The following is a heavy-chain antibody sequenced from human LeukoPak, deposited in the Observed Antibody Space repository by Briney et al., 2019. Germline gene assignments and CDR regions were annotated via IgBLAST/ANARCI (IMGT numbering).Heavy chain of an antibody. J-gene: IGHJ4*02. Sequence: GRSLRLSCAASGFTFSSHGFYWVRQAPGKGLEWVAVIWYDGSKKYYADSVKGRSTISRDNAKNSLYLQMNSLRAEDTAVYYCARGFNDFGDYGGPYWGQGTLVTVSS. CDR1: GFTFSSHG. V-gene: IGHV3-33*01. D-gene: IGHD4-17*01. CDR3: ARGFNDFGDYGGPY. CDR2: IWYDGSKK.